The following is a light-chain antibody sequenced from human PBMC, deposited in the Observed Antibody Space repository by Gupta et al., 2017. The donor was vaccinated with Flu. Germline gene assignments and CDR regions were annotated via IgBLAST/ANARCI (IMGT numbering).Light chain of an antibody. CDR1: QSRLHTDVKTY. J-gene: IGKJ4*01. V-gene: IGKV2D-29*01. CDR3: WQNKQFSTFT. Sequence: VLIQPPLSLSVTPVQSASISCKSSQSRLHTDVKTYLYWFLQRPGQHPQHLIYEVSKRVAGVVDNICGGGGGKNESLTTIRGEEEDVGVYYYWQNKQFSTFTFGRGTKVDIK. CDR2: EVS.